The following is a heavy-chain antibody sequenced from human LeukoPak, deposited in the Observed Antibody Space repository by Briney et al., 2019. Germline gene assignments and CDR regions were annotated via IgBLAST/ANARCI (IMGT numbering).Heavy chain of an antibody. CDR2: IKQDGSEK. CDR3: TRGAVGTKFNPHFDY. Sequence: GGSLRLSCAASGFTFSSYWMSWVRQATGKGLEWVANIKQDGSEKYYVDSVKGRFTISRDNAKNSLYLQMNSLRAEDTAVYYCTRGAVGTKFNPHFDYWGQGTLATVSS. CDR1: GFTFSSYW. V-gene: IGHV3-7*04. D-gene: IGHD6-19*01. J-gene: IGHJ4*02.